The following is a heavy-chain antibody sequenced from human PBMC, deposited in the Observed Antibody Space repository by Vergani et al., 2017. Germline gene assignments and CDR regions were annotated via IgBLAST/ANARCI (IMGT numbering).Heavy chain of an antibody. V-gene: IGHV4-30-4*01. D-gene: IGHD1-26*01. CDR2: IYHTGTT. J-gene: IGHJ6*03. CDR1: GGSISSGDYY. Sequence: QVQLQESGPGVVKPSQTLSLTCAVSGGSISSGDYYWSWIRQPPGKGLEWIGNIYHTGTTYYNPSLKSRVTISIDTSKNQFSLQVNSVTAADTAVYYCASAAGWSFTGGYHYYYMDVWGEGTTVTVSS. CDR3: ASAAGWSFTGGYHYYYMDV.